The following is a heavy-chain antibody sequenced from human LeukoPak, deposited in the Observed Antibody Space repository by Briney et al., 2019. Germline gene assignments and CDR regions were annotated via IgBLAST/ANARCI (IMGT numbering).Heavy chain of an antibody. V-gene: IGHV3-23*01. CDR3: AKNRGVLRNFDCYDY. J-gene: IGHJ4*02. Sequence: TGGSLRLSCPVSGFAFRSYGMSWVRQAPGKGLEWVSAISGIGDSTYYADSVKGRFTISRDNSKNTLYLQVNSLRAEDTAVYYCAKNRGVLRNFDCYDYWGQGTLVTVSS. D-gene: IGHD3-9*01. CDR2: ISGIGDST. CDR1: GFAFRSYG.